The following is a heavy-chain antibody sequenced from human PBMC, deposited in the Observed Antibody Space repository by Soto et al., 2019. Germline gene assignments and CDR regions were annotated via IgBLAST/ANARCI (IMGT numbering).Heavy chain of an antibody. CDR2: IKQDGSEK. V-gene: IGHV3-7*01. J-gene: IGHJ4*02. Sequence: GGSLRLSCAASGFSFSTYWINWVRQAPGKGLEWVANIKQDGSEKYYVDSVKGRFTISRDNAKNSMDLQMNSLRVEDTAVYYCTRGWAFDYWGRGTLVTVSS. D-gene: IGHD3-16*01. CDR3: TRGWAFDY. CDR1: GFSFSTYW.